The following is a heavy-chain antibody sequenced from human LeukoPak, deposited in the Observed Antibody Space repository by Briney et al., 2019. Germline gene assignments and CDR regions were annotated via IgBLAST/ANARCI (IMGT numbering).Heavy chain of an antibody. D-gene: IGHD3-22*01. CDR3: ARDANYHVSSDYYDAFDI. V-gene: IGHV3-7*01. CDR2: IRGDESRK. Sequence: GGSLRLSCAASGFSFSNYWMTWLRQAPGKGLEWVANIRGDESRKYYLDSVTGRFTISRDNAKNSLYLQMNSLRAEDTAVYYCARDANYHVSSDYYDAFDIWGQGTMLAVSS. CDR1: GFSFSNYW. J-gene: IGHJ3*02.